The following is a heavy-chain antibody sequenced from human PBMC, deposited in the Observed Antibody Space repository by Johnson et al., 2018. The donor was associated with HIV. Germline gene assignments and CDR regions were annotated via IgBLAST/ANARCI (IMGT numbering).Heavy chain of an antibody. J-gene: IGHJ3*02. CDR1: GFIFSHAW. CDR2: IKRESDCGTR. Sequence: VQLVESGGGLVQPGRSLTLSCVASGFIFSHAWMSWVRQAPGKGLEWVGRIKRESDCGTRDYAAPVKGRFTISRDDSKNTLYLQMNSLKIDDTAVYYCTRGVNSEGGSIWGQGTLVTVSS. V-gene: IGHV3-15*01. CDR3: TRGVNSEGGSI. D-gene: IGHD3-16*01.